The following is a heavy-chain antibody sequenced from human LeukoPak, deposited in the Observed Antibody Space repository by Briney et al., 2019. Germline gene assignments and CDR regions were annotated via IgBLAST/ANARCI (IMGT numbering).Heavy chain of an antibody. V-gene: IGHV3-23*01. Sequence: TGRSLRLSCAASGFTFSSYAMSWVRQAPGKGLEWVSAISGSGGSTYYADSVKGRFTISRDNSKNTLYLQMNSLRAEDTAVYYCAKHKPIVVVPAATHNDYWGQGTLVTVSS. CDR3: AKHKPIVVVPAATHNDY. J-gene: IGHJ4*02. CDR2: ISGSGGST. D-gene: IGHD2-2*01. CDR1: GFTFSSYA.